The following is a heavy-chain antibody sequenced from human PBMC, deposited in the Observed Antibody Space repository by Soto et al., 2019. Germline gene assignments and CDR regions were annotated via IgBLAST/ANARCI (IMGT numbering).Heavy chain of an antibody. J-gene: IGHJ6*03. V-gene: IGHV1-46*03. CDR3: ASGPVRVVPATNYYYYMDV. CDR2: INPSGGST. D-gene: IGHD2-2*01. CDR1: GYTFTSYY. Sequence: ASVKVSCKASGYTFTSYYMHWVRQAPGQGLEWMGKINPSGGSTSYAQKFQGRVTMTRDTSTSTVYMELSSLRYEDTAVFYCASGPVRVVPATNYYYYMDVWGKGTTVTVSS.